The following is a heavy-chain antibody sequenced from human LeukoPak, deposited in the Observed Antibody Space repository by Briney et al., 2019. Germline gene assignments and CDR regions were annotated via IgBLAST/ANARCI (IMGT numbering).Heavy chain of an antibody. Sequence: TGGSLRLSCADSGFMFSNYWMNWVRQGPGKGLEWVANIKPDGSEKYYVDSVKGRFTISRENAKNTLYLQMNSLSAEDTAVYYCARAVGTAIAFGYWGQGTLVTVSS. V-gene: IGHV3-7*01. CDR3: ARAVGTAIAFGY. J-gene: IGHJ4*02. D-gene: IGHD5-18*01. CDR1: GFMFSNYW. CDR2: IKPDGSEK.